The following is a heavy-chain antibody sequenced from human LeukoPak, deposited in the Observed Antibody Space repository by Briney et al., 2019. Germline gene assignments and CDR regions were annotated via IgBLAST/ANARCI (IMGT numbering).Heavy chain of an antibody. CDR2: IKQDGSEK. J-gene: IGHJ4*02. CDR1: GFTFSNNW. V-gene: IGHV3-7*01. CDR3: ARGLWFGGD. Sequence: PGGSLRLSCGASGFTFSNNWMSWVRQAPGRGLEWVANIKQDGSEKDYVDSVKGRFTISRDNAKDSLYLQMNSLRADDTAVYYCARGLWFGGDWGQGTLITVSS. D-gene: IGHD3-10*01.